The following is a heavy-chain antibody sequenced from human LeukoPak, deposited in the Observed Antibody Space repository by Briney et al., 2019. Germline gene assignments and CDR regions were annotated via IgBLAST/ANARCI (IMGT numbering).Heavy chain of an antibody. CDR2: INHSGST. CDR3: ARTNYYDTSGYIDY. V-gene: IGHV4-34*01. D-gene: IGHD3-22*01. CDR1: GGSFSGYY. J-gene: IGHJ4*02. Sequence: SETLSLTCAVYGGSFSGYYWSWIRQPPGKGLEWIGGINHSGSTNYNPSLKSRVTISVDTSKNQFSLKLSSVTAADTAVYYCARTNYYDTSGYIDYWGQGTLVTVSS.